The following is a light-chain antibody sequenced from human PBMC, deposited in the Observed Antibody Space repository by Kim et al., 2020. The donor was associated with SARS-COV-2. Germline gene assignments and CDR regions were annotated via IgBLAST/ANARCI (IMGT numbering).Light chain of an antibody. Sequence: SPGERAPLPCRASQSVSSNLAWYQQKPGQAPRLLIYGASTRATGIPARFSGSGSGTEFTLSISSLQSEDFAIYYCQQYNNWPPAYTFGQGTKLEI. CDR1: QSVSSN. CDR3: QQYNNWPPAYT. V-gene: IGKV3-15*01. CDR2: GAS. J-gene: IGKJ2*01.